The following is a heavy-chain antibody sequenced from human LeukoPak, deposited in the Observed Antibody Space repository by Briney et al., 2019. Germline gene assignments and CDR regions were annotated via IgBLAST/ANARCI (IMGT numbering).Heavy chain of an antibody. CDR2: ISISSTYT. CDR3: ARDRRGITGGGPGYEYDY. J-gene: IGHJ4*02. V-gene: IGHV3-11*06. Sequence: PGGSLRLSCAASGFTFSDYYMTWIRQAPGKGMEWVSDISISSTYTNHAASVKGRFTISRDNAKNSLYLQMNSLRGEDTAVYYCARDRRGITGGGPGYEYDYWGQGTLVTVSS. CDR1: GFTFSDYY. D-gene: IGHD1-14*01.